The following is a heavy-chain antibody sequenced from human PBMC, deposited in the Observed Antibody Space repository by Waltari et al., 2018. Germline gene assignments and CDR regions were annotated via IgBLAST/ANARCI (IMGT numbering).Heavy chain of an antibody. CDR1: GFTFSSYA. D-gene: IGHD3-3*01. V-gene: IGHV3-23*01. Sequence: EVQLLESGGGLVQPGGSLRLSCAASGFTFSSYAMSWVRRAPGEGLEWVSGISGRGGSTYYADSVKGRFTISRDNSKNTLYLQMNSLRAEDTAVYYCAKVNDFWSGYSDYWGQGTLVTVSS. CDR2: ISGRGGST. J-gene: IGHJ4*02. CDR3: AKVNDFWSGYSDY.